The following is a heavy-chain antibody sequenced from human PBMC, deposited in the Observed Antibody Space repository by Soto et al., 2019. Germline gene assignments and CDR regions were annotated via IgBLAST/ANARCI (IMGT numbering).Heavy chain of an antibody. J-gene: IGHJ4*02. V-gene: IGHV3-21*01. Sequence: EVQLVESGGGLVKPGGSLRLSCVGSGFIFSSFTMTWVRQAPGMGLQYLVSISKSSSLIYYADSVRGRFIISRDNSKDSVFLQMYSLRAEDTAMYYCVRGDDRVDWGQGTLVTVSS. CDR2: ISKSSSLI. CDR1: GFIFSSFT. D-gene: IGHD1-1*01. CDR3: VRGDDRVD.